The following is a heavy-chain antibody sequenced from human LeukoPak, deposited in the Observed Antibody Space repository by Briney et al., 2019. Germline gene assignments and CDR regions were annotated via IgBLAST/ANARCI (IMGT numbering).Heavy chain of an antibody. CDR3: ARAEAVDAAMGFDY. CDR1: GFTFSSYA. D-gene: IGHD5-18*01. Sequence: GGSLRLSCAASGFTFSSYAMHWVRQAPGKGLEWVAVISYDGSNKYYADSVKGRFTISRDNSKNTLYLQMNSLRAEDTALYYCARAEAVDAAMGFDYWGQGTLVTVSS. CDR2: ISYDGSNK. J-gene: IGHJ4*02. V-gene: IGHV3-30*04.